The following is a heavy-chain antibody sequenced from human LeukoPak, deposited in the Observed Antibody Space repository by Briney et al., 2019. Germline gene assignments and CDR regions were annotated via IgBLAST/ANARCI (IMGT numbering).Heavy chain of an antibody. J-gene: IGHJ6*03. D-gene: IGHD6-19*01. CDR2: IYQSETA. CDR1: GYSISSGYF. Sequence: SETLSLTCTVSGYSISSGYFWGWMRQPPGKGLEWIGSIYQSETAHYNPSLKSRVTISVDTSKNQFSLKLSSVTAADTAVYYCARSISSGWYYYYYMDVWGKGTTVTVSS. V-gene: IGHV4-38-2*02. CDR3: ARSISSGWYYYYYMDV.